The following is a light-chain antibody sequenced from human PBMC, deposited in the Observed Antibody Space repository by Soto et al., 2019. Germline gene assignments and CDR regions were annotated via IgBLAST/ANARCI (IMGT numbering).Light chain of an antibody. V-gene: IGLV2-8*01. CDR2: EVS. J-gene: IGLJ1*01. CDR3: ISYAGSNNYV. CDR1: SSDVGGYSS. Sequence: SVLNQPPSASGSPGQSVTISCTGTSSDVGGYSSVAWFQHHPGKAPKLMIYEVSKRPSGVPDRFSGSKSGNTASLTVSGLQAEDEADYYCISYAGSNNYVFGTGTKVTVL.